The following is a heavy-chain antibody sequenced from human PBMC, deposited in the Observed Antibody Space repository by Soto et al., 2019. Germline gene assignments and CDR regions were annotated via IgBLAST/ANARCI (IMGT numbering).Heavy chain of an antibody. J-gene: IGHJ4*02. CDR2: ISSNGGTT. V-gene: IGHV3-64*01. Sequence: EVQLAESGGGMVQPGGSLRLSCVASGFTFSSYDMHWVRQAPGKGLEYVSSISSNGGTTYYGTSVKGRFTISRDNSKNTLYLQMGSPRAEDMAVYYCVRRVSGNYDYWGQGTLVTVSS. CDR1: GFTFSSYD. CDR3: VRRVSGNYDY. D-gene: IGHD1-7*01.